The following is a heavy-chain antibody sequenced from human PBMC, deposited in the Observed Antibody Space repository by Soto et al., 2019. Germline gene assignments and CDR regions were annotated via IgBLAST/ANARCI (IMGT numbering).Heavy chain of an antibody. D-gene: IGHD4-17*01. CDR3: GTEAGDYDWYFDL. CDR1: GYTFTSHG. Sequence: QVQLVQSGAEVKEPGASVKVSCKPSGYTFTSHGVYWVRHAPGQGLAWVGRISPYNGNTNDELRLQGRITLTTDTYTRTDYMELRSLRPEDTAVYYCGTEAGDYDWYFDLWGRGTPVTVSS. CDR2: ISPYNGNT. J-gene: IGHJ2*01. V-gene: IGHV1-18*01.